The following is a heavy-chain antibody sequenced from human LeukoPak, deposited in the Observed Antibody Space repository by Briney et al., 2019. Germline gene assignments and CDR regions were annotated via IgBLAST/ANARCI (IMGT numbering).Heavy chain of an antibody. Sequence: GGSLRLSCAASGFTFSTFAMSWVRQAPGKGLEWVAKIKPDGSEIYHVESVQGRFRISRDNAQNSLYLQMNSLRAEDTAVYYCATSRFYLESWGQGTLVTVSS. CDR2: IKPDGSEI. V-gene: IGHV3-7*01. CDR1: GFTFSTFA. J-gene: IGHJ4*02. CDR3: ATSRFYLES.